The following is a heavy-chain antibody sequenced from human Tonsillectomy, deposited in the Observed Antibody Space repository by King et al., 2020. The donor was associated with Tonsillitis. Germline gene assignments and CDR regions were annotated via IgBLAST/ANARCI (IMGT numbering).Heavy chain of an antibody. CDR2: IIPMFGIG. CDR1: GGTFSNYA. Sequence: QLVQSVAEVKKHGSSVKISCVASGGTFSNYALSCGRQAPGQGLDWLGRIIPMFGIGKYAQKFQGRVTIIAYKSTSTASMELSSLRSEDTAVYYCAREDFSSKYFDYWGQGTLVTVSS. D-gene: IGHD4-11*01. V-gene: IGHV1-69*04. CDR3: AREDFSSKYFDY. J-gene: IGHJ4*02.